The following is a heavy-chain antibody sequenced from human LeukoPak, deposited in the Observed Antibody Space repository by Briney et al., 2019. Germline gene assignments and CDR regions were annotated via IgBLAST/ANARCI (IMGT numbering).Heavy chain of an antibody. CDR2: ISGSGGST. V-gene: IGHV3-23*01. J-gene: IGHJ4*02. CDR3: AKXLAVTTFSPXDY. Sequence: SGGSLRLSCAASGFTFSSYAMSWVRQAPGKGLEWVSAISGSGGSTYYADSVKGRFTISRDNSKNTLYLQMNSLRAEDTAVYYXAKXLAVTTFSPXDYWGQXXLVTV. D-gene: IGHD4-17*01. CDR1: GFTFSSYA.